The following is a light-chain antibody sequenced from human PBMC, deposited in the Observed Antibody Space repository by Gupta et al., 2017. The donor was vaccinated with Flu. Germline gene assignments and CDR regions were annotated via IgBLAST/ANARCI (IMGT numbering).Light chain of an antibody. CDR1: RTNVGNNY. CDR2: ENE. J-gene: IGLJ3*02. Sequence: QSVFTQPPSVSAAPGQRVTIPCSGSRTNVGNNYVSWFQQLPGTAPKPLINENEKRPSGIPDRFSGSKSGTSATLGITGRQTGDEADYYCGTWDSSLSAYWVFGGGTKLTVL. CDR3: GTWDSSLSAYWV. V-gene: IGLV1-51*02.